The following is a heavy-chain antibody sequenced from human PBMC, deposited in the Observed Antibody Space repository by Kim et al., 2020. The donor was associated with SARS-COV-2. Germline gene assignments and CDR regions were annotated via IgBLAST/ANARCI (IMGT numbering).Heavy chain of an antibody. CDR1: GYSFGNYW. CDR2: IYLGDLDT. V-gene: IGHV5-51*01. D-gene: IGHD3-10*01. J-gene: IGHJ6*02. Sequence: GGSLRLSCRGSGYSFGNYWIAWVRQTPGKGLEWMGVIYLGDLDTRYNPSFQGQVTISVDKSINTTYLQWNSLRASDTAMYYCARQRGATDEGHYGMDVWGQGTPVAVSS. CDR3: ARQRGATDEGHYGMDV.